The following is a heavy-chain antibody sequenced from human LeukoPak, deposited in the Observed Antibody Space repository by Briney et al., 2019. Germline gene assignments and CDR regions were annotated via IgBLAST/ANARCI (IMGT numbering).Heavy chain of an antibody. CDR1: GGSFSGYY. V-gene: IGHV4-34*10. D-gene: IGHD2-21*01. CDR3: ARESVETLEKAHFDN. CDR2: IYYDGTT. J-gene: IGHJ4*02. Sequence: SETLSLTCAVYGGSFSGYYWGWIRQPPGKGLEWIGAIYYDGTTYHNPSLKSRITISVDTSKNQFSLKLTSVTAADTAVYYCARESVETLEKAHFDNWGQGTLVTVSS.